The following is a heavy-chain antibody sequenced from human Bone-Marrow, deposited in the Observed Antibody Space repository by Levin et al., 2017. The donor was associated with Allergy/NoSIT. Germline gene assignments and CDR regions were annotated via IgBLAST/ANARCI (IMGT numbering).Heavy chain of an antibody. J-gene: IGHJ4*02. CDR2: IYRGGTT. V-gene: IGHV3-53*01. D-gene: IGHD4-17*01. CDR3: ASGLVPDSGDMAGYCEY. Sequence: GGSLRLSCAASGFTVRTNSMSWVRQAPGKGLEWVSAIYRGGTTYYEDSVRGRFTISTDNSQDTIYLQMNSVRADDTAVDYCASGLVPDSGDMAGYCEYWGQGTLVTVSS. CDR1: GFTVRTNS.